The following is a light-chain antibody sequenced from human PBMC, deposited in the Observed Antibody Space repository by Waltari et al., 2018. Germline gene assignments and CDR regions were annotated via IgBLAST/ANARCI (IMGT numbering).Light chain of an antibody. CDR3: QQYYTWPPVT. Sequence: EVVMTRSPATLSVSPGERVTLSCRASQNVTSKLAWYQEKPGQPPRLLLYGASFRAAGIPARFSGSGSGAEFTLAISSLQSEDFAVYYCQQYYTWPPVTFGQGTKLE. V-gene: IGKV3-15*01. CDR2: GAS. CDR1: QNVTSK. J-gene: IGKJ2*01.